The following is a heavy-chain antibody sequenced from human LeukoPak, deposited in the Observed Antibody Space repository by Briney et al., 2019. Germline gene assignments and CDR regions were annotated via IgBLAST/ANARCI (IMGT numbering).Heavy chain of an antibody. CDR1: GFTVSSNY. Sequence: GGSLRLSCAASGFTVSSNYMSRVRQAPGKGLEWVSVIYSGGSTYYADSVKGRFTTSRDNSKNTLYLQMNSLRAEDTAVYYCARARYSGSYYPFDYWGQGTLVTVSS. D-gene: IGHD1-26*01. CDR3: ARARYSGSYYPFDY. V-gene: IGHV3-53*01. CDR2: IYSGGST. J-gene: IGHJ4*02.